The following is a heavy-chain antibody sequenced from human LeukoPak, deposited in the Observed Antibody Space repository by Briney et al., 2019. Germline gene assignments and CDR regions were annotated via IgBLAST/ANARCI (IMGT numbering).Heavy chain of an antibody. V-gene: IGHV3-23*01. CDR2: ISGRGGST. CDR3: AKVGIRISLIVVVLTTADDWYFDL. J-gene: IGHJ2*01. Sequence: GGSLRLSCAASGFTFSNYAMSWVRQAPGKGLEWVSGISGRGGSTYYGDSVKGRLTISRDNSKNTLYLQMDRLRAEDTAVYYCAKVGIRISLIVVVLTTADDWYFDLWGRGTLVTVSS. CDR1: GFTFSNYA. D-gene: IGHD3-22*01.